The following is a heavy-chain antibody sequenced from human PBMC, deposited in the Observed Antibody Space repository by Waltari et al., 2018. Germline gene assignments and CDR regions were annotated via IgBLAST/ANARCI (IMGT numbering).Heavy chain of an antibody. J-gene: IGHJ6*02. D-gene: IGHD3-3*01. Sequence: EGQLVESGGGVVQPGDSLRLSCAASGFVFSSYDMHWVRQTVGKGLEWVSAIGTPRVTYSSGSGKGRFTHARENARNSLYLPMDILAAGGTAVYYCARAKPSGYQYWYYYDLDVWGPGTPVTVSS. V-gene: IGHV3-13*01. CDR3: ARAKPSGYQYWYYYDLDV. CDR1: GFVFSSYD. CDR2: IGTPRVT.